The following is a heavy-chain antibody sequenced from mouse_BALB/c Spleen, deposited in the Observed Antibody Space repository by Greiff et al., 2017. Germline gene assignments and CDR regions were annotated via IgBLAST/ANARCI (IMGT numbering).Heavy chain of an antibody. J-gene: IGHJ1*01. Sequence: EVKLVESGGGLVKPGGSLKLSCAASGFTFSSYAMSWVRQTPEKRLEWVATISSGGSYTYYPDSVKGRFTISRDNAKNTLYLQMSSLRSEDTAMYYCARPLYYDYDGSDVWGAGTTVTVSS. CDR3: ARPLYYDYDGSDV. CDR2: ISSGGSYT. V-gene: IGHV5-9-3*01. D-gene: IGHD2-4*01. CDR1: GFTFSSYA.